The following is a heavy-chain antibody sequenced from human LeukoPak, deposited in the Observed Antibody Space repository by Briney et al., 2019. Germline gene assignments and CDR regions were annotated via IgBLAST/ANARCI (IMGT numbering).Heavy chain of an antibody. CDR1: GFTFSSYE. J-gene: IGHJ4*02. CDR3: AKDRVRWLLRYYFDY. D-gene: IGHD5-24*01. Sequence: PGGSLRLSCAASGFTFSSYEMNWVRQAPGKGLERVSAISGSGGSTYYADSVKGRFTISRDNSKNTLYLQMNSLRAEDTAVYYCAKDRVRWLLRYYFDYWGQGTLVTVSS. CDR2: ISGSGGST. V-gene: IGHV3-23*01.